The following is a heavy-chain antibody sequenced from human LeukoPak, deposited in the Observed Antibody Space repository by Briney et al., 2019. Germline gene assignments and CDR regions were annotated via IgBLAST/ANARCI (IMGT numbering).Heavy chain of an antibody. CDR3: ASCPSGSYYPR. Sequence: SETLSLTCAVSGYSISSGYYWGRIRQPPGKGLEWIGRIYHSGSTYYNPSLKSRVTMSVDTSKNQFSLKLNSVTAADTAVYYCASCPSGSYYPRWGQGTLVTVSS. J-gene: IGHJ4*02. CDR1: GYSISSGYY. CDR2: IYHSGST. D-gene: IGHD3-10*01. V-gene: IGHV4-38-2*01.